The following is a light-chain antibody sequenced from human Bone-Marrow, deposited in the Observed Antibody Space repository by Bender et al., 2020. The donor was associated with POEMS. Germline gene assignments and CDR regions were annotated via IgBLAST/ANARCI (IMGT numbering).Light chain of an antibody. Sequence: QAVVTQEPSLTVSPGGTVTLTCDSSTGPVTNGHFPYWYQQKPGTAPRTLIFDTSEKHSWTPARFSGSLLGGKAALTLSGAQPEDEAEYYCSLSYDIHWVFGGGTKLTVL. CDR2: DTS. CDR1: TGPVTNGHF. V-gene: IGLV7-46*01. J-gene: IGLJ3*02. CDR3: SLSYDIHWV.